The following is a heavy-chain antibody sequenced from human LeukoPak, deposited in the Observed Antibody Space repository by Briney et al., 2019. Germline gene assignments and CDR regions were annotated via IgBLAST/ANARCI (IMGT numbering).Heavy chain of an antibody. V-gene: IGHV3-23*01. CDR1: GFTFSSYT. CDR2: ISGSGGGT. CDR3: AKDGSLSGSYDY. Sequence: PGGSLRLSCTASGFTFSSYTMSWVRQAPGKGLEWVSAISGSGGGTYYADSVKGRFTISRDNFRNTLYLQVNTLRAEDTAVYYCAKDGSLSGSYDYWGQGTLVTVSS. J-gene: IGHJ4*02. D-gene: IGHD1-26*01.